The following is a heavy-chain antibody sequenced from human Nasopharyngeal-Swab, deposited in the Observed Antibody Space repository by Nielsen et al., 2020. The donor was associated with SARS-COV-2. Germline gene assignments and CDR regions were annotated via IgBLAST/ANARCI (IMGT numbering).Heavy chain of an antibody. CDR3: ARDQRSGWFDAFDI. J-gene: IGHJ3*02. V-gene: IGHV4-59*01. CDR2: IYYSGST. D-gene: IGHD6-19*01. Sequence: RQAPGKELEWIGYIYYSGSTNYNPSLKSRVTISVDTSKNQFSLKLSSVTAADTAVYYCARDQRSGWFDAFDIWGQGTMVTVSS.